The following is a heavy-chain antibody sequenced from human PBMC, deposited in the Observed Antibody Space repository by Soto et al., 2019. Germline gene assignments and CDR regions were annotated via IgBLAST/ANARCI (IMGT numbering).Heavy chain of an antibody. J-gene: IGHJ4*02. CDR2: INAGNGNT. CDR3: ARAVAVPADFDY. CDR1: GYTFTGYA. V-gene: IGHV1-3*05. Sequence: QVQLVQSGAEEKKPGASVKVSCKASGYTFTGYAMNWVRQAPGQRLEWMGWINAGNGNTKYSQKFQGRVTITRDTSAGAAYMELSSLSSEDTAVYYCARAVAVPADFDYWGQGTLVTVSS. D-gene: IGHD6-19*01.